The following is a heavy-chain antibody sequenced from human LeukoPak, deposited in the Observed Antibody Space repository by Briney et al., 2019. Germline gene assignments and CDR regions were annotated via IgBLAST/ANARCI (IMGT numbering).Heavy chain of an antibody. CDR2: IYSGGST. Sequence: GGSLRLSCAASGFTVSSNYMSWVRQAPGKGLEWVSVIYSGGSTYYADSVKGRFTISRDNSKNTLYLQMNSLRAEDTAVYYCARSRGYSGYDFGAFDIWGQGTMVTVSS. CDR3: ARSRGYSGYDFGAFDI. V-gene: IGHV3-53*01. J-gene: IGHJ3*02. D-gene: IGHD5-12*01. CDR1: GFTVSSNY.